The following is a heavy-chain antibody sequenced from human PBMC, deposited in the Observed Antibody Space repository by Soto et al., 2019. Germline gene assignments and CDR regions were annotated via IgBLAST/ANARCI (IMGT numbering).Heavy chain of an antibody. V-gene: IGHV3-30-3*01. CDR1: GFTFSSYA. D-gene: IGHD6-13*01. Sequence: QPGGSLRLSCAASGFTFSSYAMHWVRQAPGKGLEWVAVISYDGSNKYYADSVKGRFTISRDNSKNTLYLQMNSLRAEDTAVYYCARAAAGYYFDYWGQGTLVTVSS. CDR2: ISYDGSNK. CDR3: ARAAAGYYFDY. J-gene: IGHJ4*02.